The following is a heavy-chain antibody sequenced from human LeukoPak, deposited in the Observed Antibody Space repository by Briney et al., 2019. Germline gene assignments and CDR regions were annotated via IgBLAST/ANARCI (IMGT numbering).Heavy chain of an antibody. CDR3: ARSTNMGY. J-gene: IGHJ4*02. CDR2: IKEDGSEK. V-gene: IGHV3-7*04. Sequence: GGSLRLSCAASGFTFSSYWLSWVRQPQGKGLEWVATIKEDGSEKYYVDSVKGRFTISRDDAKNSLYLQLNSLRAEDTAVYYCARSTNMGYWGQGTLVTVSS. D-gene: IGHD2-2*01. CDR1: GFTFSSYW.